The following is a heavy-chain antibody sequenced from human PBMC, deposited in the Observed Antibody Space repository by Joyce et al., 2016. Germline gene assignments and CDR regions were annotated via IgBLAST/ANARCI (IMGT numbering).Heavy chain of an antibody. CDR3: TTDIGGSWYSPPSDY. D-gene: IGHD6-13*01. V-gene: IGHV3-15*01. Sequence: EVQLVESGGGLVKPGGSLRLSCVASGLTLSSAWVGWVRQAPGKTLEWVGRIKGIRWTAEYSAAVKDRFIISGDDAKNILYLQMNNLKVEDTAVYYCTTDIGGSWYSPPSDYWGQGALVTVSS. CDR1: GLTLSSAW. CDR2: IKGIRWTA. J-gene: IGHJ4*02.